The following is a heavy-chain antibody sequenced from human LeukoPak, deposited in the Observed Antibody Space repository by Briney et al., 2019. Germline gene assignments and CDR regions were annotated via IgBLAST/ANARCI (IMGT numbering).Heavy chain of an antibody. V-gene: IGHV4-31*03. CDR1: GGSMSSGGYY. J-gene: IGHJ4*02. CDR3: ARDGKQQLVLDY. CDR2: IYYSGST. Sequence: SETLSLTCTVSGGSMSSGGYYWSWIRQHPGKGLEWIGYIYYSGSTYYNPSLKSRVTISVDTSKNQFSLKLSSVTAADTAVYYCARDGKQQLVLDYWGQGTLVTVSS. D-gene: IGHD6-13*01.